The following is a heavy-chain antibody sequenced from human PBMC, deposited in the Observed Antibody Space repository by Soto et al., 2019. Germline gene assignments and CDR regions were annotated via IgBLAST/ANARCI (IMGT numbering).Heavy chain of an antibody. V-gene: IGHV3-74*01. CDR3: ATYAS. CDR2: IKSDGSTT. Sequence: RLSCSASGIIFSNYWMHWVRQAPGKGLMWVSRIKSDGSTTHYADSVKGRFTISRDNAKNTLYLQMNSLRAEDTAVYYCATYASWGQRTLVTVSS. D-gene: IGHD2-2*01. J-gene: IGHJ5*02. CDR1: GIIFSNYW.